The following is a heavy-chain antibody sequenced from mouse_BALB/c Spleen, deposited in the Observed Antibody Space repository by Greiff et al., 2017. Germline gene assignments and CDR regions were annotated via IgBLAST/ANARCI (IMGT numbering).Heavy chain of an antibody. CDR3: TRVTVSWLDY. Sequence: EVQLQQSGTVLARPGASVKMSCKASGYTFTSYWMHWVKQRPGQGLEWIGAIYPGNSDTSYNQKFKGKAKLTEVTSTSTAYMELSSLTNEDSAVYDCTRVTVSWLDYWGQGTLVTVSA. J-gene: IGHJ3*01. CDR2: IYPGNSDT. V-gene: IGHV1-5*01. D-gene: IGHD2-1*01. CDR1: GYTFTSYW.